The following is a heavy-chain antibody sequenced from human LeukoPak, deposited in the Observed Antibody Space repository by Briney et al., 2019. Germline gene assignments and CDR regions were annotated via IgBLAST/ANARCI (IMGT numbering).Heavy chain of an antibody. CDR3: ARGSPTMVNAFDI. CDR1: GFTFSSYA. V-gene: IGHV3-30-3*01. J-gene: IGHJ3*02. D-gene: IGHD3-10*01. CDR2: ISYDGSNK. Sequence: GRSLRLSCAASGFTFSSYAMHWVRQAPGKGLEWVAVISYDGSNKYYADSVKGRFTISRDNSKNTLYLQMNSLRAEDTAVYYCARGSPTMVNAFDIWGQGTIVSVSS.